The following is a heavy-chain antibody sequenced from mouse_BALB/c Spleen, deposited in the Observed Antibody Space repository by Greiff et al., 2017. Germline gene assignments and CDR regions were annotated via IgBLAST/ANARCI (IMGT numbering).Heavy chain of an antibody. Sequence: EVKLMESGGDLVKPGGSLKLSCAASGFTFSSYGMSWVRQTPDKRLEWVATISSGGSYTYYPDSVKGRFTISRDNAKNTLYLQMSSLKSEDTAMYYCARQGYDGYGMDYWGQGTSVTVSS. CDR2: ISSGGSYT. CDR1: GFTFSSYG. CDR3: ARQGYDGYGMDY. D-gene: IGHD2-3*01. V-gene: IGHV5-6*01. J-gene: IGHJ4*01.